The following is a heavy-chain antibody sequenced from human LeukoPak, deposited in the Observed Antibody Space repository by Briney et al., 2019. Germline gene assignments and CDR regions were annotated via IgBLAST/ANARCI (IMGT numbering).Heavy chain of an antibody. CDR1: GYAFTGYY. CDR2: INPNSGGT. V-gene: IGHV1-2*02. D-gene: IGHD2-21*01. CDR3: ARVGDGENGGAFDI. J-gene: IGHJ3*02. Sequence: ASVKVSCKASGYAFTGYYMHWVRQAPGQGLEWMGWINPNSGGTNYAQKFQGRVTMTRDTSISTAYMELSRLRSEDTAVYYCARVGDGENGGAFDIWGQGTMVTVSS.